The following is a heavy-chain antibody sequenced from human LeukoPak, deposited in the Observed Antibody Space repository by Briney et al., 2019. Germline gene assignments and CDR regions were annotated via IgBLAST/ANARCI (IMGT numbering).Heavy chain of an antibody. Sequence: SVKVSCTASGGTFSSYAISWVRQAPGQGLEWMGRIIPILGIANYAQKFQGRVTITADKSTSTAYMELSSLRSEDTAVYYCARMAQQLYYYYGMDVWGQGTTVTVSS. D-gene: IGHD6-13*01. CDR1: GGTFSSYA. CDR3: ARMAQQLYYYYGMDV. CDR2: IIPILGIA. J-gene: IGHJ6*02. V-gene: IGHV1-69*04.